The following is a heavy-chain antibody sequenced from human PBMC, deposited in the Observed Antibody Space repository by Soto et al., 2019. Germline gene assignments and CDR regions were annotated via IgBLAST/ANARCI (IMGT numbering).Heavy chain of an antibody. Sequence: PGGSLRLSCAASGVTFSSYAMKWVRQAPGKGLEWVSLIGESGTPTYYADSVKGRFTLSRDNSGNTLFLEMYSLRAEDTAVYYCALYIAGVRYDRLYVWGQGTTVTVSS. J-gene: IGHJ6*02. CDR1: GVTFSSYA. CDR3: ALYIAGVRYDRLYV. V-gene: IGHV3-23*01. D-gene: IGHD6-13*01. CDR2: IGESGTPT.